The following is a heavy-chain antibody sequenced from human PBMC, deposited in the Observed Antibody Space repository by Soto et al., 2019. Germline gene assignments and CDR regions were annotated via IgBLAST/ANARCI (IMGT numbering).Heavy chain of an antibody. J-gene: IGHJ5*02. CDR2: IYYSGST. CDR3: ARVIVPAENWFDP. Sequence: SETLSLTCTVSGGSISSYCWSWIRQPPGKGLEWIGYIYYSGSTNYNPSLKSRVTISVDTSKNQFSLKLSSVTAADTAVYYCARVIVPAENWFDPWGQGTLVTVSS. V-gene: IGHV4-59*01. CDR1: GGSISSYC. D-gene: IGHD1-26*01.